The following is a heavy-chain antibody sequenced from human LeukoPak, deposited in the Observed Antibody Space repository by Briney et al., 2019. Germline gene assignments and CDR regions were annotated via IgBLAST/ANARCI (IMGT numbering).Heavy chain of an antibody. J-gene: IGHJ4*02. CDR1: GNTFAGYY. CDR3: ARDEDYGIFVNVDY. D-gene: IGHD4-17*01. CDR2: ISTYNGNT. Sequence: ASVRVSCKASGNTFAGYYVHWVRQAPGQGPEWMGWISTYNGNTKYVEKFQGRVTMTTDTPTSTAYMELRSLRSDDTAVYYCARDEDYGIFVNVDYWGQGTLVTVSS. V-gene: IGHV1-18*04.